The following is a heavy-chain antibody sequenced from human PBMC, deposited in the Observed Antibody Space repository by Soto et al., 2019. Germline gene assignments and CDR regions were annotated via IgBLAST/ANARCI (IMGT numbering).Heavy chain of an antibody. CDR2: INHSGST. CDR3: ARGLYGDLYYFDY. Sequence: PSETLSLTCAVFGGSFSGYYWSWIRQPPGKGLEWIGEINHSGSTNYNPSPKSRVTISVDTSKNQFSLKLSSVTAADTAVYYCARGLYGDLYYFDYWGQGTLVTVSS. J-gene: IGHJ4*02. CDR1: GGSFSGYY. D-gene: IGHD4-17*01. V-gene: IGHV4-34*01.